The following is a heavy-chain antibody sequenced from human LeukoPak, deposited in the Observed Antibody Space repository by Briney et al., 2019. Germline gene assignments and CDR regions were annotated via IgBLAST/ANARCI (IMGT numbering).Heavy chain of an antibody. D-gene: IGHD6-19*01. V-gene: IGHV4-59*12. CDR2: IYYSGST. J-gene: IGHJ4*02. CDR1: GGSISSYY. CDR3: ARDEEVAGYYFDY. Sequence: SETLSLTCTVSGGSISSYYWSWIRQPPGKGLEWIGYIYYSGSTYYNPSLKSRVTISVDTSKNQFSLKLSSVTAADTAVYYCARDEEVAGYYFDYWGQGTLVTVSS.